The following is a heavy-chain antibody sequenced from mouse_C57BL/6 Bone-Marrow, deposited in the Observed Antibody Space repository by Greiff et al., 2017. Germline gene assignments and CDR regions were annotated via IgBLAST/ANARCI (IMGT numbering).Heavy chain of an antibody. J-gene: IGHJ4*01. V-gene: IGHV5-12*01. CDR3: ARQGFYYGYYYAMDY. D-gene: IGHD2-2*01. CDR2: ISNGGGST. Sequence: EVKLVESGGGLVQPGGSLKLSCAASGFTFRDYYMYWVRQTPEKRLEWVAYISNGGGSTYYPDTVKGRFTIARDNAKNTLYLQMSRLKSEDTAMYYCARQGFYYGYYYAMDYWGQGTSVTVSS. CDR1: GFTFRDYY.